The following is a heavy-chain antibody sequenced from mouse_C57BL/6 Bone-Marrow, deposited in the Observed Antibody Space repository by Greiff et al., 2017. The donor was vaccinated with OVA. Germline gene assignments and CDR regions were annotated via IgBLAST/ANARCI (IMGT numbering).Heavy chain of an antibody. Sequence: EVKVVESGGDLVKPGGSLKLSCAASGFTFSSYGMSWVRQTPDKRLEWVATISSGGSYTYYPDSVKGRFTISRDNAKNTLYRQMISLKSEDTAMYYCARHYYGSSYYWGQGTTLTVSS. CDR1: GFTFSSYG. CDR3: ARHYYGSSYY. CDR2: ISSGGSYT. V-gene: IGHV5-6*01. D-gene: IGHD1-1*01. J-gene: IGHJ2*01.